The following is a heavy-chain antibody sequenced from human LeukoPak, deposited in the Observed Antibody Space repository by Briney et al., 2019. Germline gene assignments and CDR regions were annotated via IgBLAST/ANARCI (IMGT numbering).Heavy chain of an antibody. J-gene: IGHJ6*03. V-gene: IGHV1-18*01. CDR1: GYSFTTFG. D-gene: IGHD6-13*01. CDR2: ITGYNANT. Sequence: ASVKVSCKTSGYSFTTFGISWVRQAPGQGLEWMGWITGYNANTNYAQKFQGRVTMTIDTSTTTVFMELRSLESDDTAVYFCARADSWYNYDYYYYMDVWGKGTTVTVSS. CDR3: ARADSWYNYDYYYYMDV.